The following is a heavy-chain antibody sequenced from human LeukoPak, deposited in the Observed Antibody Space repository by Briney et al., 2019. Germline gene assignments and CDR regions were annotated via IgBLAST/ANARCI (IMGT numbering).Heavy chain of an antibody. J-gene: IGHJ3*02. V-gene: IGHV3-23*01. CDR1: GFTFSSYA. CDR3: DKDGVRGALDAFDI. D-gene: IGHD1-26*01. Sequence: GGSLRLSCAASGFTFSSYAMSWVRQAPGKGLEWVSAISGRGGGTYYADSVKGRFTISRDNSKNTLSLQMNSLRAEDTAVYYCDKDGVRGALDAFDIWGQGTMGTVSS. CDR2: ISGRGGGT.